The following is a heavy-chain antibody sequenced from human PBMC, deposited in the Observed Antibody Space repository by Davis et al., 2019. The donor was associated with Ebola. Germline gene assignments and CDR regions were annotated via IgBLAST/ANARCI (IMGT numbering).Heavy chain of an antibody. Sequence: GESLKISCAASGFTFSSYWMSWVRQAPGKGLEWVANIKQDGSEKYYVDSVKGRFTISRDNAKNSLYLQMNSLRAEDTAVYYCARDTIFGVVIIEYDAFDIWGQGTMVTVSS. V-gene: IGHV3-7*01. CDR1: GFTFSSYW. J-gene: IGHJ3*02. CDR2: IKQDGSEK. D-gene: IGHD3-3*01. CDR3: ARDTIFGVVIIEYDAFDI.